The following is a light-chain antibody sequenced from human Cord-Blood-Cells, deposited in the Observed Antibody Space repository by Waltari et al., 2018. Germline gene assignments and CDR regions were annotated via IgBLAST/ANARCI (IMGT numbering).Light chain of an antibody. V-gene: IGKV3-20*01. J-gene: IGKJ2*01. Sequence: IVLTRSPGTLSLSPAERFTLSCRAIHSVSSSYLAWYQQKPGQAPRLHIYGASSRGTGIPDRFSGSGSETEVTLTSSRLEAEDFAVYCCQQYGSSPYTFGQGTKLEIK. CDR1: HSVSSSY. CDR3: QQYGSSPYT. CDR2: GAS.